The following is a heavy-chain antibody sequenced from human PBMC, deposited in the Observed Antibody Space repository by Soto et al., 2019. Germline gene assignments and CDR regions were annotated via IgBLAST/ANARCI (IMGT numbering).Heavy chain of an antibody. Sequence: GGSLRLSCAASGFTFSSYSMNWVRQAPGKGLEWVSSISSSSSYIYYADSVKGRFTISRDNAKNSLYLQMNSLRAEDTAVYYCARDFKVLAADPTRGMDVWGQGTTVTVSS. J-gene: IGHJ6*02. CDR3: ARDFKVLAADPTRGMDV. D-gene: IGHD2-2*01. V-gene: IGHV3-21*01. CDR1: GFTFSSYS. CDR2: ISSSSSYI.